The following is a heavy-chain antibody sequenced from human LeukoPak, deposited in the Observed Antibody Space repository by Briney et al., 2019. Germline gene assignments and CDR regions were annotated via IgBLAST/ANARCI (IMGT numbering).Heavy chain of an antibody. CDR2: IRSNGGDI. CDR1: GFTIATYV. CDR3: AKEDYSSGSPTLRNDAFDI. D-gene: IGHD3-10*01. J-gene: IGHJ3*02. V-gene: IGHV3-30*02. Sequence: GGSLRLSCAASGFTIATYVMHWVRQAPGKGLEWVAFIRSNGGDIHYADSVKGRFTISRDNSKNTLYLQMDSLRAEDTAVYYCAKEDYSSGSPTLRNDAFDIWGQGTMVTVSS.